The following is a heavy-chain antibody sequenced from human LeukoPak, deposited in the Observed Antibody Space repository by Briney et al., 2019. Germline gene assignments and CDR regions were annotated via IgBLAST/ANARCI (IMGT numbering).Heavy chain of an antibody. CDR3: ARDSSGYAYYFDY. CDR2: INHSGST. V-gene: IGHV4-34*01. D-gene: IGHD5-12*01. J-gene: IGHJ4*02. Sequence: SETLSLTCAVYGGSFSGYYWSWIRQPPGKGLEWIGEINHSGSTNYNPSLKSRVTISVDTPKNQFSLKLSSVTAADTAVYYCARDSSGYAYYFDYWGQGTLLTVSS. CDR1: GGSFSGYY.